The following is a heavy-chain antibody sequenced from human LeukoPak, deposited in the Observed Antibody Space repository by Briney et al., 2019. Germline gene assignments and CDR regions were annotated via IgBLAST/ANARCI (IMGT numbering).Heavy chain of an antibody. J-gene: IGHJ4*02. CDR1: GYSISSGYY. Sequence: SETLSLTCTVSGYSISSGYYWGWIRQPPGKGLEWIGEINHSGSTNYNPSLKSRVTISVDTSKNQFSLKLSSVTAADTAVYYCARVLLWFGEPTYFDYWGQGTLVTVSS. CDR3: ARVLLWFGEPTYFDY. V-gene: IGHV4-38-2*02. CDR2: INHSGST. D-gene: IGHD3-10*01.